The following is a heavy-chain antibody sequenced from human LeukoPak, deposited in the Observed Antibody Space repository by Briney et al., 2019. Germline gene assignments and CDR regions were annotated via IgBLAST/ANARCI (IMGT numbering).Heavy chain of an antibody. CDR3: ARGQYTDGLSY. CDR1: GFTFSSYS. V-gene: IGHV3-7*03. D-gene: IGHD5-24*01. J-gene: IGHJ4*02. Sequence: GGSLRLSCAASGFTFSSYSMNWVRQAPGKGLEWVAIIKPDGSEKYYVDSVKGRFTISRDNAENSLFLQMNGLRPEDTAVFYCARGQYTDGLSYWGQGTLVTVSS. CDR2: IKPDGSEK.